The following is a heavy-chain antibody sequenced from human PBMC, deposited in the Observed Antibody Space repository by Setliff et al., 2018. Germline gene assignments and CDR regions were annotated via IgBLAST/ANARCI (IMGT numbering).Heavy chain of an antibody. CDR2: IYIGGSA. D-gene: IGHD6-19*01. CDR1: GGSISSYY. CDR3: AREQWLDPPGYYYMDV. J-gene: IGHJ6*03. Sequence: SETLSLTCTVSGGSISSYYWSWIRQPAGKGLEWIGHIYIGGSANYNPSLKSRVTMPIDTSKNQFSLKLSSVTAADMAVYYCAREQWLDPPGYYYMDVWAKGTTVTVSS. V-gene: IGHV4-4*07.